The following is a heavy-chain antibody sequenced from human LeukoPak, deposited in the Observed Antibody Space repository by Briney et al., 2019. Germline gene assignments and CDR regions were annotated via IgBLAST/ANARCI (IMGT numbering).Heavy chain of an antibody. Sequence: ASVKVSCKASGYTFTGYYVHWVRQAPGQGLEWMGWIKADSGGTNYAERFQGRVTMTRDTSISTAYMDLSRLRSDDTAVYHCATSGYPYNAFDIWGQGTMVTVSS. D-gene: IGHD3-22*01. J-gene: IGHJ3*02. CDR1: GYTFTGYY. CDR2: IKADSGGT. CDR3: ATSGYPYNAFDI. V-gene: IGHV1-2*02.